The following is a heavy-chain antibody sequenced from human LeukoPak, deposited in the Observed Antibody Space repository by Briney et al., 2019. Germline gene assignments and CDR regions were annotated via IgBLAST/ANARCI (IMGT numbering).Heavy chain of an antibody. CDR2: ISWNSGSI. Sequence: GRSLRLSCAASGFTFDDYAMHWVRQAPGKGLEWVSGISWNSGSIGYADSVKGRFTISRDNAKNSLYLQMNSLRAEDTAVYYCARDPTGEGDYWGQGTLVTVSS. CDR3: ARDPTGEGDY. CDR1: GFTFDDYA. V-gene: IGHV3-9*01. J-gene: IGHJ4*02. D-gene: IGHD7-27*01.